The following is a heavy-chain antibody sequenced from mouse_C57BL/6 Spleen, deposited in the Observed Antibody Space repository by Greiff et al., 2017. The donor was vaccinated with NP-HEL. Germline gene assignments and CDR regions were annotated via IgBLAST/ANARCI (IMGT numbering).Heavy chain of an antibody. CDR1: GYTFTSYG. J-gene: IGHJ4*01. CDR2: IYPRSGNT. Sequence: VQLQQSGAELARPGASVKLSCKASGYTFTSYGISWVKQRTGQGLEWIGEIYPRSGNTYYNEKFKGKATLTADKSSSTAYMELRSLTSEDSAVYFCARSGYCGSSYEAMDYWGQGTSVTVSS. CDR3: ARSGYCGSSYEAMDY. D-gene: IGHD1-1*01. V-gene: IGHV1-81*01.